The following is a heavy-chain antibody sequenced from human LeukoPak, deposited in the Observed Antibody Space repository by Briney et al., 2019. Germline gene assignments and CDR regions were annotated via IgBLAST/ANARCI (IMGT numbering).Heavy chain of an antibody. J-gene: IGHJ3*02. D-gene: IGHD3-22*01. CDR3: AKETASGYGDFDI. V-gene: IGHV3-23*01. CDR2: ISGSSGST. Sequence: GGSLRLSCAASGFTLRSYAMSGVRQAPGEGGEGGAGISGSSGSTYYADSVKGRFTISRDNSKNTLYLQMNSLGAEDTAVYYCAKETASGYGDFDIWGQGTMVTVSS. CDR1: GFTLRSYA.